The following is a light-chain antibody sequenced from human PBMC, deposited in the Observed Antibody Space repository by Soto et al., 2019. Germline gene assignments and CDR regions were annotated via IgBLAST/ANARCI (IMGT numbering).Light chain of an antibody. V-gene: IGLV2-14*01. Sequence: QSVLTQPASVSGSPGQSITISCTGTSSDVGAYTSVSWYQHHPDKAPKVMIYEVNKRPSGVSLRFSGSKSGNTASLTISGLQADDEAHYYCSSSISDNRSYVFGTGTKVTVL. CDR3: SSSISDNRSYV. J-gene: IGLJ1*01. CDR1: SSDVGAYTS. CDR2: EVN.